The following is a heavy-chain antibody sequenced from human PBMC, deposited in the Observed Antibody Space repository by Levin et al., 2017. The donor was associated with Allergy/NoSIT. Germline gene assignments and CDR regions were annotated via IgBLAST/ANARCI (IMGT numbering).Heavy chain of an antibody. CDR1: GGTFSSYA. CDR2: IIPIFGTA. Sequence: KISCKASGGTFSSYAISWVRQAPGQGLEWMGGIIPIFGTANYAQKFQGRVTITADESTSTAYMELSSLRSEDTAVYYCARSRFREFNSNFDYWGQGTLVTVSS. J-gene: IGHJ4*02. V-gene: IGHV1-69*01. D-gene: IGHD3-10*01. CDR3: ARSRFREFNSNFDY.